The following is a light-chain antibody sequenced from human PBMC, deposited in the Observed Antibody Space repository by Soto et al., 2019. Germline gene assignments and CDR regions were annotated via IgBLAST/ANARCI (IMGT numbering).Light chain of an antibody. J-gene: IGLJ2*01. CDR2: DVS. CDR1: SNDIGGYNS. V-gene: IGLV2-8*01. Sequence: QSALTQPPSASGSPGQSVTISCTGTSNDIGGYNSVSWYQQHPVKAPKLMISDVSKRPSGVPDRFSGSKSGNTASLTVSGLQADDEADYYCSSYAGTNTVVFGGGTKLTVL. CDR3: SSYAGTNTVV.